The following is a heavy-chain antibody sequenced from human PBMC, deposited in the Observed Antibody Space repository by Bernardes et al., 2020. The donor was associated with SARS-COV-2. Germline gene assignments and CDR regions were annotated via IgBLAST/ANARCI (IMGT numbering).Heavy chain of an antibody. Sequence: LSLTCTVSGGSISSGGYYWSWIRQHPGKGLEWVAVISYDGSNKYYADSVKGRFAISRDDSKNTVHLQMNSLGPVDTAVYYCARDRSGYYNYYYYGMDIWGQGTTVTVSS. CDR2: ISYDGSNK. V-gene: IGHV3-30*09. J-gene: IGHJ6*02. CDR3: ARDRSGYYNYYYYGMDI. CDR1: GGSISSGG. D-gene: IGHD3-3*01.